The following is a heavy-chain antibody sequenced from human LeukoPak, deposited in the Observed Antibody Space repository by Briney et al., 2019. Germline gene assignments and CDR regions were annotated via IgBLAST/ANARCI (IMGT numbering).Heavy chain of an antibody. V-gene: IGHV1-2*02. J-gene: IGHJ4*02. CDR3: ARGPMTTGDY. D-gene: IGHD1-1*01. Sequence: ASVKLSCKASGFTFTGYYMHWVRQAPGQGLEWMGLIRSNGGGTNYAQNVQGRVTMTRDTSISTAYMELSRLRSDDTAVYYCARGPMTTGDYWGQGTLVTVSS. CDR2: IRSNGGGT. CDR1: GFTFTGYY.